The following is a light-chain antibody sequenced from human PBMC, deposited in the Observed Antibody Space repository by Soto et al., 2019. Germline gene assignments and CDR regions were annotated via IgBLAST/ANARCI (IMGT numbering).Light chain of an antibody. J-gene: IGKJ1*01. V-gene: IGKV1-9*01. Sequence: QLTQSPSSLSASVGDRVTITCRASQGISSNLAWYQQKPGRAPKLLIFGASTLQSGVPSRFSGSGSGTDFTLTISSPQPEDFATYFCQKLNAYPPWTFGQGTKVEIK. CDR2: GAS. CDR3: QKLNAYPPWT. CDR1: QGISSN.